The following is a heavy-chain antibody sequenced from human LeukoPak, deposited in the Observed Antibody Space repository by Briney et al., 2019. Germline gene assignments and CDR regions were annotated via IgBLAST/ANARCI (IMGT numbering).Heavy chain of an antibody. CDR1: GYTFTNYA. D-gene: IGHD6-25*01. V-gene: IGHV1-3*01. J-gene: IGHJ4*02. Sequence: ASVKVSCKASGYTFTNYALHWVRRAPGQRLEWMGWINGGNDNTEYSQSFQGRVTITRDTSANTAYMEVNSLRFEDTAVYYCARETYSGSWWFDYWGQGTLVTVSS. CDR2: INGGNDNT. CDR3: ARETYSGSWWFDY.